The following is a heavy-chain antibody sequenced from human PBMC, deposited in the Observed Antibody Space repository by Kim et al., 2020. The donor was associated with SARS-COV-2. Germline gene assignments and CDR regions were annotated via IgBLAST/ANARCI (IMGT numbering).Heavy chain of an antibody. CDR1: GFTFSEYY. J-gene: IGHJ6*02. CDR3: ARDGVRFLEWLSVGMDV. V-gene: IGHV3-11*05. CDR2: ISSSSSYT. D-gene: IGHD3-3*01. Sequence: GGSLRLSCAASGFTFSEYYMSWIRQAPGKGLECVSYISSSSSYTNYADSVKGRFTISRDNAKNSLYLQMNSLRAEDTAVYYRARDGVRFLEWLSVGMDVWGQGTTVTVSS.